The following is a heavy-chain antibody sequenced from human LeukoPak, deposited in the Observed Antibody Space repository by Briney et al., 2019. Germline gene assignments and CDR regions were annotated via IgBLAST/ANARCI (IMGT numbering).Heavy chain of an antibody. CDR3: ASLFDGATGDY. V-gene: IGHV4-59*08. D-gene: IGHD5-12*01. Sequence: PSETLSLTCTVSGGSISSYYWSWIRQPPGKGLEWIGYIYYSGSTNYNPPLKSRVTISVDTSKNQFSLKLSSVTAADTAVYYCASLFDGATGDYWGQGTLVTVSS. CDR2: IYYSGST. CDR1: GGSISSYY. J-gene: IGHJ4*02.